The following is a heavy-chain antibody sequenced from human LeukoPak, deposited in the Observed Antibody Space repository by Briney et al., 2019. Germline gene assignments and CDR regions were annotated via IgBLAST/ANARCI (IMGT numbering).Heavy chain of an antibody. J-gene: IGHJ4*02. CDR2: IYSGGST. Sequence: GGSLRLSCAASGFTVSSSYMSWVRQAPGKGLEWVSLIYSGGSTYYADSVKGRFTISRDDSKNTLYLQMNSLKTEDTAVYYCTTDGVGVEGATYDNWGQGTLVSVSS. V-gene: IGHV3-66*01. D-gene: IGHD1-26*01. CDR3: TTDGVGVEGATYDN. CDR1: GFTVSSSY.